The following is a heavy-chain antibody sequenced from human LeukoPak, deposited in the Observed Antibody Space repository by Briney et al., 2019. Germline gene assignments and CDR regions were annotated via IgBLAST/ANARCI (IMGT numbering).Heavy chain of an antibody. J-gene: IGHJ3*02. V-gene: IGHV3-7*01. Sequence: PGGSLRLSCVGSGFTYSSYWMSWVRQAPGKGLEWVANIKQDGSQKYYVDPVKGRLTISRDNAKNSLYLQMNSLRAEDTAVYYCARHSGSQGYAFDIWGQGTMVTVSS. D-gene: IGHD1-26*01. CDR2: IKQDGSQK. CDR3: ARHSGSQGYAFDI. CDR1: GFTYSSYW.